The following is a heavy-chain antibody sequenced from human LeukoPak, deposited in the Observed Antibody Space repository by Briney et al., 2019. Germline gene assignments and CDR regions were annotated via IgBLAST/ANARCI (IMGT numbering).Heavy chain of an antibody. V-gene: IGHV4-31*03. J-gene: IGHJ5*02. D-gene: IGHD2-8*02. CDR1: GGPISSGGYY. CDR2: IYYSGST. CDR3: ARVLRGVNWFDP. Sequence: PSQTLSLTCTVSGGPISSGGYYWSWIRQHPGKGLEWIGYIYYSGSTYYNPSLKSRVTISVDTSKNQFSLKLSSVTAADTAVYYCARVLRGVNWFDPWGQGTLVTVSS.